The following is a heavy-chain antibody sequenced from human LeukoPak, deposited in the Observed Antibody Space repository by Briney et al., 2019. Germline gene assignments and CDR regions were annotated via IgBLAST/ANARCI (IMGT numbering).Heavy chain of an antibody. CDR2: IYYSGST. D-gene: IGHD2-21*02. Sequence: PSETLSLTCTVFGGSISSGDYYWSWIRQPPGKGLEWIGYIYYSGSTYYNPSLKSRVTISVDTSKNQFSLKLSSVTAADTAVYYCARDSVVTATGAFDIWGQGTMVTVSS. CDR1: GGSISSGDYY. J-gene: IGHJ3*02. CDR3: ARDSVVTATGAFDI. V-gene: IGHV4-30-4*01.